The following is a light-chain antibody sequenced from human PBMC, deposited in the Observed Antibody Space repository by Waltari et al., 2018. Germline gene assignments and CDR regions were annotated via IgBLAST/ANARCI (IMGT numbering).Light chain of an antibody. Sequence: QTVVTQEPSLTVSPGGAVTPTCASSAGAVTSANYPNLIQQKPGQVPRSLIHSTTNRHSWTPARFSGSLLGGKAALTLSGVQPEDEAEYYCLLYDGSDQVFGGGTKLTVL. J-gene: IGLJ3*02. CDR1: AGAVTSANY. CDR2: STT. V-gene: IGLV7-43*01. CDR3: LLYDGSDQV.